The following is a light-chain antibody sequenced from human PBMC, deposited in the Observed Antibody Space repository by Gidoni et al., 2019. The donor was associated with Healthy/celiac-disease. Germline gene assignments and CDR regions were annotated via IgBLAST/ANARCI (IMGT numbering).Light chain of an antibody. Sequence: IVMTPSPATLSVSPGERATLSCRASQSVSSNLAWYQQKPGQAPRLLIYGASTRATGIPARFSGSGSGTEFTLTISSLQSEDFAVYYCQQYNNWPTWTFGQGTKVEIK. V-gene: IGKV3-15*01. CDR3: QQYNNWPTWT. J-gene: IGKJ1*01. CDR2: GAS. CDR1: QSVSSN.